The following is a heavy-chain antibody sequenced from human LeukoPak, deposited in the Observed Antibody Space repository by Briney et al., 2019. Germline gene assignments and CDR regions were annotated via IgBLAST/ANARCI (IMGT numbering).Heavy chain of an antibody. CDR2: ISSSSSYI. CDR3: AELGITMIGGV. V-gene: IGHV3-21*01. Sequence: PGGSLRLSCAASGFTFDDYAMHWVRQAPGKGLEWVSSISSSSSYIYSADSVKGRFTISRDNAKNSLYLQMNSLRAEDTAVYYCAELGITMIGGVWGKGTTVTISS. J-gene: IGHJ6*04. D-gene: IGHD3-10*02. CDR1: GFTFDDYA.